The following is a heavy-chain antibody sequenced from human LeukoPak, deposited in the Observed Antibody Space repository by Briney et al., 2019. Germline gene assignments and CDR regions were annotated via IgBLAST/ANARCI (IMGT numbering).Heavy chain of an antibody. CDR2: INHRGST. CDR3: AREILTMVRGPLGY. CDR1: GGSFSGYY. D-gene: IGHD3-10*01. Sequence: SETLSLTCAVYGGSFSGYYWSWIRQSPGRGLEWIGEINHRGSTNYNPSLKSRVTISLDTSKNQFSLKLSSVTAADTAVYYCAREILTMVRGPLGYWGWGTLVTVSS. J-gene: IGHJ4*02. V-gene: IGHV4-34*01.